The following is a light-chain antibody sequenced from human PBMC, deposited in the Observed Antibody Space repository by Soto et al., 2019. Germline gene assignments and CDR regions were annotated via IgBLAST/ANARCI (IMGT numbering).Light chain of an antibody. J-gene: IGKJ2*01. CDR1: QSVSTH. Sequence: EIVMTQSPATLSVSPGERVTLPCRASQSVSTHLAWYQQRPGQAPRLLIYGASTRATGLPGRFSGIGSGTEFTLTISSLQSEDLALYFCQQYYDLPPKYTFGQGTKLEIK. V-gene: IGKV3-15*01. CDR3: QQYYDLPPKYT. CDR2: GAS.